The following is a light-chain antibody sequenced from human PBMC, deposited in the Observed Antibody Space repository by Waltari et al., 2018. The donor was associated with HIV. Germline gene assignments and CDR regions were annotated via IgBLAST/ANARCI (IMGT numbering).Light chain of an antibody. Sequence: QSVLTQPPSVSAAPGQKVTISCSGSSSNIGKSYVSWYQQVPETAPRLLIYDNGKRPSGIPDRCSGSKSGTSATLGITGLQTGDEADYYCGTWDSSLSAMVFGGGTKLTVL. CDR1: SSNIGKSY. CDR2: DNG. CDR3: GTWDSSLSAMV. J-gene: IGLJ2*01. V-gene: IGLV1-51*01.